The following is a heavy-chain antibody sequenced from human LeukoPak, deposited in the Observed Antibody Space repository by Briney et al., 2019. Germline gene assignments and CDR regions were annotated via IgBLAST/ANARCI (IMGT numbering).Heavy chain of an antibody. V-gene: IGHV3-66*01. CDR3: ARGTVTMVDY. CDR1: GFTVSSNY. CDR2: IYSGGST. Sequence: PGGSLRLSCAASGFTVSSNYMSWVRQAPGRGLEWVSVIYSGGSTYYPDSVKGRFTISRDNSKNTLFLQMNSLRAGDTAVYYCARGTVTMVDYWGQGTLVTVSS. J-gene: IGHJ4*02. D-gene: IGHD3-10*01.